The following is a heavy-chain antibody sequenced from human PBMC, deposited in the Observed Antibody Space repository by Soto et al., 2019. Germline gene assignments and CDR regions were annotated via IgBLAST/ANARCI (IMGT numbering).Heavy chain of an antibody. CDR3: AIDLAAGDY. D-gene: IGHD6-13*01. J-gene: IGHJ4*02. V-gene: IGHV1-46*01. CDR1: GYTFINYY. Sequence: QVQLVQSGAEVKKPGASVKLSCKASGYTFINYYIHWVRQAPGQGLEWMGIFNPTSGSTNYAQKFQGRVTLTMDTSTRTVYMDLSSLRFDDTAVYYCAIDLAAGDYWGQGTLVTVSS. CDR2: FNPTSGST.